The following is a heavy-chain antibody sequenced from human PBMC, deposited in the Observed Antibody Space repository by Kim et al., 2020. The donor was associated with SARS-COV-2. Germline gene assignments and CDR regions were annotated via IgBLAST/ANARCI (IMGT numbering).Heavy chain of an antibody. Sequence: SETLSLTCTVSGGSISSSSYYWGWIRQPPGKGLEWIGSIYYSGSTYYNPSLKSRVTISVDTSKNQFSLKLSSVTAADTAVYYCARHELALRYFDWSHLYYFDYWGQGTLVTVSS. CDR3: ARHELALRYFDWSHLYYFDY. CDR1: GGSISSSSYY. CDR2: IYYSGST. J-gene: IGHJ4*02. V-gene: IGHV4-39*01. D-gene: IGHD3-9*01.